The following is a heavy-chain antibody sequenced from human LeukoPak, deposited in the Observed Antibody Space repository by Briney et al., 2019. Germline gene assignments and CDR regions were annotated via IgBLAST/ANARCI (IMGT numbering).Heavy chain of an antibody. CDR3: AKQLRVYYYMDV. V-gene: IGHV3-23*01. CDR2: ISDSGCSNT. D-gene: IGHD1-7*01. J-gene: IGHJ6*03. Sequence: GGSLRLSCAASGLTFSSYAMSWVRQAPGKGLEWVSAISDSGCSNTYYADSVKGRFTISRDNSKNTLYLQMNSLRAEDTAVYYCAKQLRVYYYMDVWGKGTTVTVSS. CDR1: GLTFSSYA.